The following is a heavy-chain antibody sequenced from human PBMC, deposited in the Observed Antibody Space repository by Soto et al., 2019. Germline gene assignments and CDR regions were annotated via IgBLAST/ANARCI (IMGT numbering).Heavy chain of an antibody. D-gene: IGHD6-6*01. CDR1: GGSISNGGYY. CDR2: NYYSGIT. CDR3: ARGSSIAGLYYGMDV. V-gene: IGHV4-31*03. Sequence: SEPLSLTYSVSGGSISNGGYYWTCIRQHPGKGLEWIGYNYYSGITYYNPSLKSRVTISLDTSKNQFSLKLSSVTAADTAVYYCARGSSIAGLYYGMDVWGQGTTVTVSS. J-gene: IGHJ6*02.